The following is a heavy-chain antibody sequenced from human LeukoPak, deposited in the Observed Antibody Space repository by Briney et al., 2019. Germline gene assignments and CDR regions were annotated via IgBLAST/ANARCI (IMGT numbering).Heavy chain of an antibody. CDR3: AKDSGTNYDSSGFLPHFDS. J-gene: IGHJ4*02. CDR1: GFTFDDYA. D-gene: IGHD3-22*01. CDR2: IDWDGGSL. V-gene: IGHV3-9*01. Sequence: GGSLRLSCAASGFTFDDYAMHWVRQAPGKGLEWVSGIDWDGGSLDYADSVKGRFTISRDNTKNSLYLQMSSLRAEDTALYYCAKDSGTNYDSSGFLPHFDSWGQGTLVTVSS.